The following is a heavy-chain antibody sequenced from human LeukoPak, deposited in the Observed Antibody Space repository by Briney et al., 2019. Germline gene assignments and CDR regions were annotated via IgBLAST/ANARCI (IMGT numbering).Heavy chain of an antibody. CDR1: GGSISSGDYY. V-gene: IGHV4-30-4*01. CDR3: ARVSMDGGPLFDY. J-gene: IGHJ4*02. Sequence: PSVTLSLTCTVSGGSISSGDYYWSWIRQPPGKGLEWIGYIYYSGSTYYNPSLKSRVTISVDTSKNQFSLKLSSVTAADTAVYYCARVSMDGGPLFDYWGQGTLVTVSS. D-gene: IGHD4-23*01. CDR2: IYYSGST.